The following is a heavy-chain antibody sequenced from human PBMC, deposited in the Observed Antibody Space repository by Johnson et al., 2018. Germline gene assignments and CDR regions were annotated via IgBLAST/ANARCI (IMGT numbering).Heavy chain of an antibody. CDR2: IYSGGST. CDR3: ARGRPDYVIHMDV. J-gene: IGHJ6*04. D-gene: IGHD4-17*01. Sequence: EVQLVESGGGLMQPGGSLRLSCAASEFRVSSSYMNWVRQAPGKGLEWVSIIYSGGSTYYTDSVKGRFTISRDNSKNTLYLQMNSLRVEDTALYYCARGRPDYVIHMDVWGKGTTVTVSS. V-gene: IGHV3-53*01. CDR1: EFRVSSSY.